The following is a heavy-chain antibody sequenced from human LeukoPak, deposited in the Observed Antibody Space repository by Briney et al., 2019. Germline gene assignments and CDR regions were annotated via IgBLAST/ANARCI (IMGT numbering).Heavy chain of an antibody. Sequence: SATLSLTCTVAGGSISSYYWSWIRQPPGKVLELIGYIYTSWSTNYNPSLKSQVTISVDTSNNQFSLKLSSVTASDTAMYYCARHPHDSNYDWFDPWGQGTLVTVSS. D-gene: IGHD4-11*01. J-gene: IGHJ5*02. CDR3: ARHPHDSNYDWFDP. V-gene: IGHV4-4*09. CDR2: IYTSWST. CDR1: GGSISSYY.